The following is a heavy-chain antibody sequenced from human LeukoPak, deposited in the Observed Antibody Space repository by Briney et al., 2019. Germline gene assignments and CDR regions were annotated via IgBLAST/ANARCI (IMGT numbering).Heavy chain of an antibody. CDR3: GRAHDWSSAGCSYYSYFMAV. D-gene: IGHD2-2*01. V-gene: IGHV4-59*01. CDR1: SRSISSLY. CDR2: IHYWGST. Sequence: PSETLSLTCTVSSRSISSLYWSWLRQPPGKGLVWIGYIHYWGSTTYNPSLKGRITISAKPSKNKFSKKMTSFDAGAPACSYRGRAHDWSSAGCSYYSYFMAVGRKGTTVTVSS. J-gene: IGHJ6*03.